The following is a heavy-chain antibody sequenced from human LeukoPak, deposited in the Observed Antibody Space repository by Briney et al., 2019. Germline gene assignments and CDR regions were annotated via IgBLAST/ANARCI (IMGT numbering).Heavy chain of an antibody. J-gene: IGHJ4*02. D-gene: IGHD6-13*01. CDR1: GYTSTSYY. V-gene: IGHV1-46*01. Sequence: ASVKVSCKASGYTSTSYYMHWVRQAPGQGLEWVGIINPSGGSTSYAQKFQGRVTMTRDTSTSTVYMELSSLRSEDTAVYYCARALVAAAGKRHSSSFDYWGQGTLVTVSS. CDR2: INPSGGST. CDR3: ARALVAAAGKRHSSSFDY.